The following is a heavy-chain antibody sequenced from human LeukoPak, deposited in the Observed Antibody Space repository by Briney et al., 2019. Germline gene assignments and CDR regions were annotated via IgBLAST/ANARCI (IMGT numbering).Heavy chain of an antibody. V-gene: IGHV3-23*01. CDR2: ISGSGGGA. D-gene: IGHD3-9*01. J-gene: IGHJ4*02. Sequence: GGSLRLSCAASGVTFSSEAISWGRQAPGQELEAGSAISGSGGGAYYADSRKGRFTISRDNSKNTLYLQMNRLRAEDTAVYSCAKDLIRYFDWLVGFSDYWGQGPLVTVSS. CDR3: AKDLIRYFDWLVGFSDY. CDR1: GVTFSSEA.